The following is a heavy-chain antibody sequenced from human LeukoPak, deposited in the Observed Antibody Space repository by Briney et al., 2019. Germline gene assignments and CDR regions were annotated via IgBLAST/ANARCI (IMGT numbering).Heavy chain of an antibody. CDR3: ARLYDGSAYHADHFDY. D-gene: IGHD3-22*01. CDR2: ISSSSSYI. Sequence: GGSLRLSCAASGFTFSSYSMNWVRQAPGKGLEWVSSISSSSSYIYYADSVKGRFTISRDNAKNSLYLQMNSLRAEDTAVYYCARLYDGSAYHADHFDYWGQGTLVIDSS. CDR1: GFTFSSYS. V-gene: IGHV3-21*01. J-gene: IGHJ4*02.